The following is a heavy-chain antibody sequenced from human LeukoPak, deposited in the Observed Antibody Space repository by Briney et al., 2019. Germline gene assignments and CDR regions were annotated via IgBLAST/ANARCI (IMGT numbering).Heavy chain of an antibody. CDR1: GFTFSRYA. V-gene: IGHV3-30-3*01. CDR3: ATRGSTWYVLGDY. J-gene: IGHJ4*02. CDR2: ISYDGGNK. D-gene: IGHD1-26*01. Sequence: QTGGSLRLSCAASGFTFSRYALHWVRQAPGKGLEWVAFISYDGGNKYYADSVKGRFTISRDNPKNTLYLQMNSLRAEDTAVYYCATRGSTWYVLGDYWGQGTLVTVSS.